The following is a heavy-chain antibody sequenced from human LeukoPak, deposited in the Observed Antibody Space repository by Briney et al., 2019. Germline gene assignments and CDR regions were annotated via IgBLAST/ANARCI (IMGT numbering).Heavy chain of an antibody. Sequence: SETLSLTCTVSGYSISSGYYWGWIRQPPGKGLEWIGGIYHSGSTYYNPSLKSRVTISVDTSKNQFSLKLSSVTAADTAVYYCAREDTMIAAWGQGTLVTVSS. CDR3: AREDTMIAA. D-gene: IGHD3-22*01. CDR1: GYSISSGYY. V-gene: IGHV4-38-2*02. CDR2: IYHSGST. J-gene: IGHJ5*02.